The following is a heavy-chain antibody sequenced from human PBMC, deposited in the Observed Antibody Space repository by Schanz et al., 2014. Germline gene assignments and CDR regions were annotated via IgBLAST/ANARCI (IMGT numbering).Heavy chain of an antibody. D-gene: IGHD2-21*01. Sequence: QVQLVQSGAEVKKPGSSVKVSCTASGGTFSSYTISWIRQAPGQGLEWMGRIIPVLGLAKYEQKFQDKVTITADTSTTTAYMELSGLRSEDTAVYYCARDRLECGAECYSVEVFEIWGQGTLVIVSS. J-gene: IGHJ4*02. V-gene: IGHV1-69*08. CDR1: GGTFSSYT. CDR3: ARDRLECGAECYSVEVFEI. CDR2: IIPVLGLA.